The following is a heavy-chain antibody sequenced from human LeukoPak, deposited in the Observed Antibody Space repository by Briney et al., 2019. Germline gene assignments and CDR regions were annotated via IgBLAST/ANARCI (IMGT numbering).Heavy chain of an antibody. CDR1: GFTFSSYG. Sequence: GGSLRLSCVASGFTFSSYGMSWVRQAPGKGLEWVSVISGSGGSTYYADSVKGRFTISRDNSKNTLYLQMNSLRAEDTAVYYCAKEGNIWQPRGYFDYWGQGTLVTVSS. CDR3: AKEGNIWQPRGYFDY. V-gene: IGHV3-23*01. J-gene: IGHJ4*02. D-gene: IGHD1/OR15-1a*01. CDR2: ISGSGGST.